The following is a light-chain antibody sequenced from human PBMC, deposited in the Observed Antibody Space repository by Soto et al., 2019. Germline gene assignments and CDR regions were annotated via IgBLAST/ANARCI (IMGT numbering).Light chain of an antibody. CDR3: SAWDDNIYGPV. V-gene: IGLV1-44*01. CDR2: RDN. J-gene: IGLJ2*01. CDR1: SSDIGSNP. Sequence: QSVLTQPPSASGTLGQRVAISCSGGSSDIGSNPVNWYLHLPGAAPKLLIYRDNQRPSGVPDRFSGSQSGTSASLTISGLQSEDEAGYFCSAWDDNIYGPVFGGGTKLTVL.